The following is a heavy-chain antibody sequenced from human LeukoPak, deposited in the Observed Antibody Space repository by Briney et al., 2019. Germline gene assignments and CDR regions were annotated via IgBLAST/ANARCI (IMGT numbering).Heavy chain of an antibody. D-gene: IGHD2-15*01. Sequence: SETLSLTCTVSGGSISGSSHYWGWIRQPPGKGLEWIGSIYYSGSTYYNPSLKSRVTISVDTSKNQFSLKLSSVTAADTAVYYCAKGPLMVAAYNPWGQGTLVTVSS. J-gene: IGHJ5*02. CDR2: IYYSGST. CDR1: GGSISGSSHY. V-gene: IGHV4-39*01. CDR3: AKGPLMVAAYNP.